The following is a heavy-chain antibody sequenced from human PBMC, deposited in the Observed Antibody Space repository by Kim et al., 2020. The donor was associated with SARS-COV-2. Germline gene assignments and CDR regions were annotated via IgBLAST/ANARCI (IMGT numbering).Heavy chain of an antibody. D-gene: IGHD6-19*01. V-gene: IGHV4-39*01. Sequence: NPSLKSRVTISVDTSKNQFSLKLSSVTAADTAVYYCARQGSSGWYFAFDIWGQGTMVTVSS. J-gene: IGHJ3*02. CDR3: ARQGSSGWYFAFDI.